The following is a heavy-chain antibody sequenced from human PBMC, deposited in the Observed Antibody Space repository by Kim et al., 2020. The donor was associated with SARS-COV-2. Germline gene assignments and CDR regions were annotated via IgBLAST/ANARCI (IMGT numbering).Heavy chain of an antibody. CDR2: INPSGGST. CDR3: ARVGCSSTSCYWDGWFDP. J-gene: IGHJ5*02. V-gene: IGHV1-46*01. CDR1: GYTFTSYY. Sequence: ASVKVSCKASGYTFTSYYMHWVRQAPGQGLEWMGIINPSGGSTSYAQKFQGRVTMTRDTSTSTVYMELSSLRSEDTAVYYCARVGCSSTSCYWDGWFDPWGQGTLVTVSS. D-gene: IGHD2-2*01.